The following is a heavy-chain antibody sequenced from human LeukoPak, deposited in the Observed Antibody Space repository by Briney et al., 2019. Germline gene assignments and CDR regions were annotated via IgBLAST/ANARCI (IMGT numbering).Heavy chain of an antibody. CDR1: GGSISSYY. D-gene: IGHD3-10*01. J-gene: IGHJ5*02. Sequence: SETLSLTCTVSGGSISSYYWSWIRQPAGKGLEWIGRIYTSGSTNYNPSLKSRVTMSVDTSKNQFSLKPSSVTAADTAVYYCARDAGVYGSGRTWFDPWGQGTLVTVSS. CDR3: ARDAGVYGSGRTWFDP. CDR2: IYTSGST. V-gene: IGHV4-4*07.